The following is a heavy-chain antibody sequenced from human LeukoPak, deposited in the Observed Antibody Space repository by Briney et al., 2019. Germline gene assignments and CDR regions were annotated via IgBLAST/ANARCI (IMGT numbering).Heavy chain of an antibody. CDR3: AKGRLWFGELPFDY. V-gene: IGHV3-9*01. CDR2: ISWNSGSI. Sequence: PGRSLRLSCAASGFTFDDYAMHWVRQAPGKGLEWVSGISWNSGSIGYADSVKGRFTISRDNAKNSLYLQMNSLRAEDTALYYCAKGRLWFGELPFDYWGQGTLVNVSS. D-gene: IGHD3-10*01. CDR1: GFTFDDYA. J-gene: IGHJ4*02.